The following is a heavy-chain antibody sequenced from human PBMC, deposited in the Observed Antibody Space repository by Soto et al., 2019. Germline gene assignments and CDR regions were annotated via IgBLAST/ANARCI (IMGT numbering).Heavy chain of an antibody. J-gene: IGHJ4*02. CDR3: AREKYFSGGRCYFNGFDY. Sequence: ASVKVSCKASGYTFTSYGISWVRQAPGQGLEWMGWISAYNGNTNYAQKLQGRVTMTTDTSTSTAYMELRSLRSDDKAVYYCAREKYFSGGRCYFNGFDYWCQGILVNVS. CDR2: ISAYNGNT. D-gene: IGHD2-15*01. V-gene: IGHV1-18*01. CDR1: GYTFTSYG.